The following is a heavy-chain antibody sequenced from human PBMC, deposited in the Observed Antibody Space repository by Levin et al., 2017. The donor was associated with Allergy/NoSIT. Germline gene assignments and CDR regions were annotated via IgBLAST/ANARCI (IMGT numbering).Heavy chain of an antibody. CDR2: VNCNSGDT. CDR3: ARNDYGDYVQSFDY. D-gene: IGHD4-17*01. V-gene: IGHV1-2*02. CDR1: GYTFTDHY. Sequence: ASVKVSCEAAGYTFTDHYMHWVRQAPGQGLEWMGWVNCNSGDTHYAQTFQDRVTMTRDTSITTASLEVSSLSSDDTALYFCARNDYGDYVQSFDYWGQGTLVTVSS. J-gene: IGHJ4*02.